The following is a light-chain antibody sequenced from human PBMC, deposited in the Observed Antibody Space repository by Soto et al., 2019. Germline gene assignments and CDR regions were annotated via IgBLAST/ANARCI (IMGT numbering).Light chain of an antibody. Sequence: QSVLAQPPSVSGAPGQRVTISCTGSSSNIGAGYDVHWYQQLPGTAPNLLIYGNSNRPSGVPDRFSGSKSGTSASLAINGLQAEDEADYYCQSYDSSLSGYVFGTGTRSPS. CDR1: SSNIGAGYD. CDR3: QSYDSSLSGYV. CDR2: GNS. V-gene: IGLV1-40*01. J-gene: IGLJ1*01.